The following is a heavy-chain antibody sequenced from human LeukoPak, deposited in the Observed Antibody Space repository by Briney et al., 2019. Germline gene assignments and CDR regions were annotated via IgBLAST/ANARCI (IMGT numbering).Heavy chain of an antibody. Sequence: GGSLRLSCAASGFTFSSYSMNWVRQAPGKGLEWVSSISSSSSYIYYADSVKGRFTISRDNAKNSLYLQMNSLRAEDTAVYYCARDTSSAPRWFNWFDPWGQGTLVTVSS. CDR2: ISSSSSYI. J-gene: IGHJ5*02. CDR1: GFTFSSYS. V-gene: IGHV3-21*04. D-gene: IGHD3-10*01. CDR3: ARDTSSAPRWFNWFDP.